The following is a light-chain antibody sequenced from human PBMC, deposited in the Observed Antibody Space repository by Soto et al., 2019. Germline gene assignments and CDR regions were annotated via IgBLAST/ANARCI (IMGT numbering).Light chain of an antibody. CDR2: WAS. CDR3: QQYYSLPLA. J-gene: IGKJ4*01. CDR1: QSVLYRSNSKNY. Sequence: DIVMTQSPDSLAVSLGERATINCKSSQSVLYRSNSKNYLAWYQQKPGQPPKLLISWASTRESGIPDRFSGSGSVTDFTLTISSLQAEDVAVYYCQQYYSLPLAFAGGTKVEIK. V-gene: IGKV4-1*01.